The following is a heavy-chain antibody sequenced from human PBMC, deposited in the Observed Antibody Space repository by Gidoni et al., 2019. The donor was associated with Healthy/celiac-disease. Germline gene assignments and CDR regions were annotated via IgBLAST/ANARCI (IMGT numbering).Heavy chain of an antibody. D-gene: IGHD3-22*01. V-gene: IGHV4-39*01. J-gene: IGHJ4*02. CDR1: GGSISSSSYY. CDR2: IYYSGST. Sequence: QLQLQESGPGLVKPSETLSLTCTVSGGSISSSSYYWGWIRQPPGKGLEWIGSIYYSGSTYYNPSLKSRVTISVDTSKNQFSLKLSSVTAADTAVYYCARQTAITMIVVVNWDYFDYWGQGTLVTVSS. CDR3: ARQTAITMIVVVNWDYFDY.